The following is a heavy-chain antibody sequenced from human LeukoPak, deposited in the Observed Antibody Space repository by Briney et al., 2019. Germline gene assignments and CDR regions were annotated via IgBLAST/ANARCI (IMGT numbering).Heavy chain of an antibody. CDR1: GESFSGYY. D-gene: IGHD4/OR15-4a*01. Sequence: SETLSLTCAVYGESFSGYYWSWIRQPPGKGLEWIGEINHSGSTNYNPSLKSRVTISVDTSKNQFSLKLSSVTAADTAVYYCARGDYGPDYWGQGTLVTVSS. J-gene: IGHJ4*02. V-gene: IGHV4-34*01. CDR3: ARGDYGPDY. CDR2: INHSGST.